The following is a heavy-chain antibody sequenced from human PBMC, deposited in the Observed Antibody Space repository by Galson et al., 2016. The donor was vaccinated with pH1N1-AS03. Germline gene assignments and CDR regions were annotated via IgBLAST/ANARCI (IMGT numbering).Heavy chain of an antibody. D-gene: IGHD6-13*01. CDR2: ISGSGSST. J-gene: IGHJ4*02. V-gene: IGHV3-23*01. Sequence: SLRLSCAASGFTFSSYAMSWVRQAPGKGLEWVSAISGSGSSTYYADSVKGRFTISRDNSKNTVHLQMNSLRAEDTAIYYCAKERNDISAAVNYWGQGTLVTVSS. CDR1: GFTFSSYA. CDR3: AKERNDISAAVNY.